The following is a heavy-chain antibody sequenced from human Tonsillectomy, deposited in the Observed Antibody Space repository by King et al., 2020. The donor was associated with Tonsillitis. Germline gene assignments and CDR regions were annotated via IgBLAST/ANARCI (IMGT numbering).Heavy chain of an antibody. D-gene: IGHD3-3*01. J-gene: IGHJ5*02. CDR1: GYSFTNYW. V-gene: IGHV5-51*01. CDR2: IYPGDSDT. CDR3: ARKVGSGYFWFDP. Sequence: QLVQSGAEAKKPGESLKISCKASGYSFTNYWIGWVRQMPGKGLEWMGIIYPGDSDTRFSPSFQGQITISADKSISTAYLQWSSLKASDTAMYYCARKVGSGYFWFDPWGQGTLVTVSS.